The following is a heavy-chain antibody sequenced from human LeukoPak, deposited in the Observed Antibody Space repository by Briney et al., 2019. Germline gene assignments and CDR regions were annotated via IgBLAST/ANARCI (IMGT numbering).Heavy chain of an antibody. Sequence: GGSLRLSCAASGFTFSSYGMHWVRQAPGKGLEWVAYISYDGNSERYADSVKGRFTISRDNSNHTVYLQMDSLRDEDTAVYYCAGGQSLEPWGQGNLVVVSS. J-gene: IGHJ5*02. CDR2: ISYDGNSE. CDR3: AGGQSLEP. V-gene: IGHV3-30*03. CDR1: GFTFSSYG.